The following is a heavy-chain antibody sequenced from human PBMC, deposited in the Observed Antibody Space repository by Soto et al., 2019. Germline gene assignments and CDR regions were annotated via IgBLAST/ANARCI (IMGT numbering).Heavy chain of an antibody. Sequence: PRGSLRLSCAASAFSCINACSMFFRHSPGKGLEWVVRIKSKADGGTTDYAASVKGRFTISTDDSKNTLYLQMNSLKTEDTAVYYCTTDPGDPFDYWGKGTLVTVS. J-gene: IGHJ4*02. CDR2: IKSKADGGTT. D-gene: IGHD2-21*02. V-gene: IGHV3-15*01. CDR1: AFSCINAC. CDR3: TTDPGDPFDY.